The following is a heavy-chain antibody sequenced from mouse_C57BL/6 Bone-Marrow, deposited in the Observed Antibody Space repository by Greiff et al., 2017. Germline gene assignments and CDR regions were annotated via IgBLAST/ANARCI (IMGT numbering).Heavy chain of an antibody. J-gene: IGHJ1*03. CDR3: ARGGPDYPWYFDV. Sequence: VQLQESGAELVKPGASVKMSCKASGYTFTTYPIEWMKQNHGKSLEWIGNFHPYNDDTKYNEKFKGKATLTVEKSSSTVYLELSRLTSDDSAVYYCARGGPDYPWYFDVWGTGTTVTVSS. V-gene: IGHV1-47*01. CDR2: FHPYNDDT. CDR1: GYTFTTYP. D-gene: IGHD2-4*01.